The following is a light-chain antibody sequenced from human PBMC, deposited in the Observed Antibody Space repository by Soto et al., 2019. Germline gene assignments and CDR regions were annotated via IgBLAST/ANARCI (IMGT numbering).Light chain of an antibody. CDR2: DNN. V-gene: IGLV1-51*01. Sequence: QSVLTQPPSVSAAPGQKVTISCSGSSSNIGNNYVSWYQQLPGTTPKLLIYDNNKRPSGIPDRFSGSKSGTSGTLDITGLQTGDEADYYCETWDYSLNGEVFGGGTKLTVL. J-gene: IGLJ2*01. CDR3: ETWDYSLNGEV. CDR1: SSNIGNNY.